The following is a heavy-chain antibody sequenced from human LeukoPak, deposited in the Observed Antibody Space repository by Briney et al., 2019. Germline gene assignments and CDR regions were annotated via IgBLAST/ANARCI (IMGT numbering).Heavy chain of an antibody. CDR3: ARGDTSGYSTY. CDR2: SRNKANGFTT. V-gene: IGHV3-72*01. J-gene: IGHJ4*02. Sequence: GGSLRLSCAASGFTFSSYSMNWVRQAPGKGLEWVGRSRNKANGFTTQYDASVKGRFTISRDDSKNSVYLQMNSLRTEDTAVYFCARGDTSGYSTYWGQGTLVTVSS. D-gene: IGHD3-22*01. CDR1: GFTFSSYS.